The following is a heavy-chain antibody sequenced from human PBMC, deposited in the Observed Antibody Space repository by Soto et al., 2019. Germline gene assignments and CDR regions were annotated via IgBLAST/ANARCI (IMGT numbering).Heavy chain of an antibody. D-gene: IGHD2-2*01. J-gene: IGHJ4*02. CDR1: GFTFSSSG. CDR3: TKAAWCSSTSCYSAASDY. Sequence: QVQLVESGGGVVQPGRSLRLSCVASGFTFSSSGMHWVRQAPGKGLQWVAVISYDGSNKYYADSVKGRFTTSRDISKNTLYLQMNSLRTDDTAVYYCTKAAWCSSTSCYSAASDYWGQGTLVSVSS. CDR2: ISYDGSNK. V-gene: IGHV3-30*18.